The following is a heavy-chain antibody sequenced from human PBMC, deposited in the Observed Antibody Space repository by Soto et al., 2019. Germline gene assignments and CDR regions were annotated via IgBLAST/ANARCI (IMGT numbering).Heavy chain of an antibody. CDR2: IWYDGSNK. CDR3: ARDCQDIVVVPAAMLHYYYGMDV. J-gene: IGHJ6*02. CDR1: GFTFSSYG. V-gene: IGHV3-33*01. Sequence: GSLRLSCAASGFTFSSYGMHWVRQAPGKGLEWVAVIWYDGSNKYYADSVKGRFTISRDNSKNTLYLQMNSLRAEDTAVYYCARDCQDIVVVPAAMLHYYYGMDVWGQGTTVTVSS. D-gene: IGHD2-2*01.